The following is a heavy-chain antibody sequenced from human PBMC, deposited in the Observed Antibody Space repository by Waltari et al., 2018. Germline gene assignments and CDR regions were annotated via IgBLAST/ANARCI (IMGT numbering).Heavy chain of an antibody. V-gene: IGHV4-59*01. CDR2: IYYSGRT. J-gene: IGHJ6*02. CDR3: ARERYYGSGSYSRYYGIDV. CDR1: GGSISSYY. D-gene: IGHD3-10*01. Sequence: QVQLQESGPGLVKPSETLSLTCTVSGGSISSYYWSWIRQPPGKGMEWIGYIYYSGRTNYTPCLKSRVTISVDTSKNQSSLKLSSVTAADTAVYYCARERYYGSGSYSRYYGIDVWGQGTTVTVSS.